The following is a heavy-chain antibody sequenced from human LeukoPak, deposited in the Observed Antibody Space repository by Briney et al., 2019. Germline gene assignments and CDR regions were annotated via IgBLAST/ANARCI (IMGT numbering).Heavy chain of an antibody. CDR1: GFTFSGYA. Sequence: GGSLRLSCSASGFTFSGYAMHWVRQAPGKGLEYVSGISSDGGTTYYEDSVKGRFTNSRDRSKNTLYLQMSSLRAEDTAVYYCVKGGVVTSRPLDYWGQGTLVIVSS. CDR3: VKGGVVTSRPLDY. D-gene: IGHD3-3*01. CDR2: ISSDGGTT. V-gene: IGHV3-64D*09. J-gene: IGHJ4*02.